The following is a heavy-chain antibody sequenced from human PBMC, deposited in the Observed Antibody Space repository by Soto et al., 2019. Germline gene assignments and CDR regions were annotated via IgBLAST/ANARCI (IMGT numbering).Heavy chain of an antibody. D-gene: IGHD2-15*01. CDR3: AGDDILCSGGSCYGVPMDF. V-gene: IGHV3-66*01. J-gene: IGHJ6*03. CDR2: IKSGGTT. CDR1: GFTVSSKY. Sequence: EVQLVESGGGLVQPGGSLRLSCAASGFTVSSKYMSWVRQAPGKGLEWVSLIKSGGTTYYAGSVKGRFTISRDSSKNMLNPKMDSLIAEDTAVYYCAGDDILCSGGSCYGVPMDFWGKGTMVTVSS.